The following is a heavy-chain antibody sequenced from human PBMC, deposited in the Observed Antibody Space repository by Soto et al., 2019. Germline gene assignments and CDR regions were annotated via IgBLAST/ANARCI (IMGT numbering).Heavy chain of an antibody. CDR3: TKVANRYFDL. J-gene: IGHJ2*01. CDR2: IKQDGSEK. Sequence: EVQLVESGGGLVQPGGSLRLSCAASGFTFKTYWLTWVRQAPGKGLERVANIKQDGSEKYYVDFVRGRFTISRDNAKNTLCLQMDSLKVEDTAVYYCTKVANRYFDLWGRGTLVTVSS. CDR1: GFTFKTYW. V-gene: IGHV3-7*01.